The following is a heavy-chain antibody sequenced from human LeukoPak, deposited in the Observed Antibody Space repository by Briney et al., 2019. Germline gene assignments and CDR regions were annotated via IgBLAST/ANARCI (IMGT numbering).Heavy chain of an antibody. D-gene: IGHD6-19*01. J-gene: IGHJ4*02. V-gene: IGHV4-61*08. Sequence: SETLSLTCSVSGGSISSGGNDWRWIGQPPGKGLEWIGNIYYSGSTNYTPSLTSRVTISVDTSKNQFSLKLSSVTAADTAVYYCARDGPQWLAAFDYWGQGTLVTVSS. CDR3: ARDGPQWLAAFDY. CDR1: GGSISSGGND. CDR2: IYYSGST.